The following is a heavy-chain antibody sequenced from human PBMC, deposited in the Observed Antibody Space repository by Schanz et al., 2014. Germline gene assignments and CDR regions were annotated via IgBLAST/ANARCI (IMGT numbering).Heavy chain of an antibody. Sequence: QVQLVESGGGVVQPGRSLRLSCAASGFTFSSYGMHWVRQAPGKGLEWVAVISYDGSNKYYADSVKGRFTISRDNSKNTLYLQMNSLRAEDTAVYYCVKEGTVVSGYPRDHWGQGTLVTVSS. CDR3: VKEGTVVSGYPRDH. V-gene: IGHV3-30*18. CDR1: GFTFSSYG. J-gene: IGHJ4*02. CDR2: ISYDGSNK. D-gene: IGHD2-2*01.